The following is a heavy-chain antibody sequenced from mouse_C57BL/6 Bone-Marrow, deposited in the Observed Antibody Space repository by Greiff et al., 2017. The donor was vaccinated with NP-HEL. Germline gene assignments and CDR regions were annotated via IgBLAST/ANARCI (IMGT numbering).Heavy chain of an antibody. CDR1: GYTFTSYW. V-gene: IGHV1-53*01. J-gene: IGHJ4*01. D-gene: IGHD1-1*01. Sequence: QVQLQQPGTELVKPGASVKLSCKASGYTFTSYWMHWVKQRPGQGLEWIGNINPSNGGTNYNEKFKSKATLTVDKSSSTAYMQLSSLTSEDSAVYSGASDTTVVEGYAMDYWGQGTSVTVSA. CDR2: INPSNGGT. CDR3: ASDTTVVEGYAMDY.